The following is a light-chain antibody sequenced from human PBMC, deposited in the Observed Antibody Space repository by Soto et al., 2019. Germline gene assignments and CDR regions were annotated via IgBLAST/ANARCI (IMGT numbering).Light chain of an antibody. J-gene: IGLJ3*02. CDR3: SSYSSSSTPSWA. CDR1: SSDVGGYNY. CDR2: DVS. Sequence: QSALTQPASVSGSPGQSITISCTGTSSDVGGYNYVSWYQQHPGKAPKLMIYDVSNRPSGVSNRFSGSKSGNTASLTISGLQAEDEADYYCSSYSSSSTPSWAFGGGTKLTVL. V-gene: IGLV2-14*01.